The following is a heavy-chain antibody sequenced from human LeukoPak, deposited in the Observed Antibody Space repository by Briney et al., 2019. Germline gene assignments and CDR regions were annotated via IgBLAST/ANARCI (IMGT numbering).Heavy chain of an antibody. J-gene: IGHJ4*02. V-gene: IGHV4-59*12. CDR2: IHYSGST. CDR3: ARETTGYSSSWSVYYFDY. D-gene: IGHD6-13*01. Sequence: SETLSLTCTVSGGSISSYYWSWIRQPPGKGLEWIAYIHYSGSTNYNPSLRSRVTMSVDTSKNQFSLKLSSVTAADTAVYYCARETTGYSSSWSVYYFDYWGQGTLVTVSS. CDR1: GGSISSYY.